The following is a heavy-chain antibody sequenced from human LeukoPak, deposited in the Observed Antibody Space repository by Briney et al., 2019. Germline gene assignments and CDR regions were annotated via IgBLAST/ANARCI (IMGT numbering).Heavy chain of an antibody. Sequence: GGSLRLSCAASGFTFSSYGMSWVRQAPGKGLEWVSGISGSGGSTYYADSVKGRFTISRDNSKNTLYLQMNSLRAEDTAVYYCAKVLMAGTSGYWGQGTLVTVSS. V-gene: IGHV3-23*01. J-gene: IGHJ4*02. CDR2: ISGSGGST. CDR1: GFTFSSYG. D-gene: IGHD6-19*01. CDR3: AKVLMAGTSGY.